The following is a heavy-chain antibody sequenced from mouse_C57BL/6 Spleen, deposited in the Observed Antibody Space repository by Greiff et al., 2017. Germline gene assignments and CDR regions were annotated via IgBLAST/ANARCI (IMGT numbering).Heavy chain of an antibody. V-gene: IGHV1-7*01. J-gene: IGHJ2*01. Sequence: QVHVKQPGAELVKPGASVKLSCKASGYTFTSYWMHWVKQRPGQGLEWIGYINPSSGYTKYNQKFKDKATLTADKSSSTAYMQLCSLTYEDSAVYYCARGGDGYYWGHGTTLTVSS. D-gene: IGHD2-3*01. CDR1: GYTFTSYW. CDR2: INPSSGYT. CDR3: ARGGDGYY.